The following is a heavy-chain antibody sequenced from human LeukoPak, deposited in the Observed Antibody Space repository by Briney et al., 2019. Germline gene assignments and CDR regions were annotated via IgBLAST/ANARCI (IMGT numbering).Heavy chain of an antibody. CDR3: ARAPGYDSSGYFLH. CDR1: GYTFTSYG. D-gene: IGHD3-22*01. Sequence: GASVEVSCKASGYTFTSYGISWVRQAPGQGLEWMGWISAYNGNTHYAQNQGRLTMTTDTSTSTAYMELRSLRSDDTAVYYCARAPGYDSSGYFLHWGQGTLVTVSS. CDR2: ISAYNGNT. J-gene: IGHJ4*02. V-gene: IGHV1-18*01.